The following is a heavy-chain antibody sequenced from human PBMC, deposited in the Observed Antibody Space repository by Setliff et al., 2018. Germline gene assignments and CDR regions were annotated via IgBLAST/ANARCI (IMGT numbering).Heavy chain of an antibody. CDR2: IYHSGST. CDR1: GGSISSSNW. J-gene: IGHJ4*02. CDR3: ARILGYCSGGSCYVPY. D-gene: IGHD2-15*01. Sequence: SETLSLTCAVSGGSISSSNWWSWVRQPPGKGLEWIGEIYHSGSTNYNPSLKSRVTISVDKSKNQFSLKLSSVTAADTAMYYCARILGYCSGGSCYVPYWGQGTLVTVSS. V-gene: IGHV4-4*02.